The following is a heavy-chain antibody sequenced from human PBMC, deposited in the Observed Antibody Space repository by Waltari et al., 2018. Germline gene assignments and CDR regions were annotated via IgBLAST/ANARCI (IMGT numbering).Heavy chain of an antibody. CDR2: INAGNGNT. D-gene: IGHD2-15*01. CDR1: GYTFTSYA. Sequence: QVQLVQSGAEVKKPGASVKVSCKASGYTFTSYAMHWVRQAPGQRIEWSGWINAGNGNTKYSQKFQGRVTITRDTSASTAYMELSSLRSEDTAVYYCARDEVGYCSGGSCYSNAFDIWGQGTMVTVSS. CDR3: ARDEVGYCSGGSCYSNAFDI. V-gene: IGHV1-3*01. J-gene: IGHJ3*02.